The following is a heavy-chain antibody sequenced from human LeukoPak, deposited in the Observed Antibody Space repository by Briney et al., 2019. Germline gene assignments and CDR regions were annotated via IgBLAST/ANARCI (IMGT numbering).Heavy chain of an antibody. CDR3: ARDLDIRGYSYGSPDY. CDR2: IIPIFGTA. V-gene: IGHV1-69*05. D-gene: IGHD5-18*01. J-gene: IGHJ4*02. Sequence: SVKVSCKASGGTFSSYAISWVRQAPGQGLEWMGRIIPIFGTANYAQKFQGRVTITTDESTRTAYMELSSLRSEDTAVYYCARDLDIRGYSYGSPDYWGQGTLVTVSS. CDR1: GGTFSSYA.